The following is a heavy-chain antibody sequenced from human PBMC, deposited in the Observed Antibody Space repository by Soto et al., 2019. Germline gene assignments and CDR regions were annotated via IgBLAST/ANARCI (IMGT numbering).Heavy chain of an antibody. CDR2: LWSDGNDK. CDR3: VRGSYGSNGVRHNLGFCGP. V-gene: IGHV3-33*01. CDR1: GFTFSTFA. Sequence: QALLVESGGGVVQPGKSLRLSCKASGFTFSTFALHWVRQAPGKGLEWVAILWSDGNDKYSADSVKGRFTISSDNSNNTLSLQMNSLRAEDTAVYYCVRGSYGSNGVRHNLGFCGPWGQGTLVTVSS. D-gene: IGHD2-8*01. J-gene: IGHJ5*02.